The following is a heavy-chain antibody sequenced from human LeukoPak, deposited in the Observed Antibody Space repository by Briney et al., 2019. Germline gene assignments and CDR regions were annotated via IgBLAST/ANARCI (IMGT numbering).Heavy chain of an antibody. CDR3: ARPTIVGSTAGAFDI. J-gene: IGHJ3*02. CDR2: VYFSGTT. V-gene: IGHV4-59*08. Sequence: TSETLSLTCTVSGGSISSYYWSWIRQPPGKGLEWIGYVYFSGTTSYNPSLESRVTISVDTSKNQFSLKLSSVTAADTAVYYCARPTIVGSTAGAFDIWGRGTMVTASS. CDR1: GGSISSYY. D-gene: IGHD1-26*01.